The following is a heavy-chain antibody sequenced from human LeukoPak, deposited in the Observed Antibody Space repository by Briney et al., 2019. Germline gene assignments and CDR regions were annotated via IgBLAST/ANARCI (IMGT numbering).Heavy chain of an antibody. CDR3: ARGQEYYYDSSAYSKFGY. D-gene: IGHD3-22*01. CDR1: GFTFNNYG. V-gene: IGHV3-33*01. CDR2: IWYDGSNK. J-gene: IGHJ4*02. Sequence: PGRSLRLSCAASGFTFNNYGMHWVRQAPGKGLEWVAAIWYDGSNKYYADSVKGRFTISRDNSKNTLYLQMNSLRAEDTALYYCARGQEYYYDSSAYSKFGYWGQGTLVTVSS.